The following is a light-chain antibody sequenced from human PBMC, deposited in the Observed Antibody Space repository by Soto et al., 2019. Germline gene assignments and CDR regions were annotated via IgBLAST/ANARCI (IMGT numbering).Light chain of an antibody. V-gene: IGKV1-39*01. Sequence: DIQMTQGPHSLSASVGDRLTITCRASQSINTHLHWYQQKPGKAPKLLIRLASSLQGGVPSRFSGSGSGTDFTLTINNLQPEDFAIYYCLQTYGTPPTFGGGTKVDIK. J-gene: IGKJ4*01. CDR2: LAS. CDR1: QSINTH. CDR3: LQTYGTPPT.